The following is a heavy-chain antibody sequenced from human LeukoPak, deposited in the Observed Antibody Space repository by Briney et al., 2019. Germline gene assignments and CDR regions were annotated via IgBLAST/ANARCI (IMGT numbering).Heavy chain of an antibody. Sequence: PSETLSLTCTVSGGSISSHYWSWIRQPPGKGLEWIGYIYYSGSTNYNPSLKSRVTISVDTSKNQFSLKLSSVTAADTAVYYCARAQKQLGNFDYWGQGTPVTVSS. CDR1: GGSISSHY. J-gene: IGHJ4*02. V-gene: IGHV4-59*11. CDR3: ARAQKQLGNFDY. CDR2: IYYSGST. D-gene: IGHD6-6*01.